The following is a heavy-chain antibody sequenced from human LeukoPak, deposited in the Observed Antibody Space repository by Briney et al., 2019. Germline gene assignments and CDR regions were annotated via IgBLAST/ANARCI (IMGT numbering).Heavy chain of an antibody. CDR3: ARAFSVRGVIKAYYYYMDV. D-gene: IGHD3-10*01. J-gene: IGHJ6*03. V-gene: IGHV1-69*13. Sequence: SVKVSCKASGGTFSSYAISWVRQAPGQGLEWMGGIIPIFGTANYAQKFQGRVTITADESTRTAYMELSSLRSEDTAVYYCARAFSVRGVIKAYYYYMDVWGKGTTVTISS. CDR2: IIPIFGTA. CDR1: GGTFSSYA.